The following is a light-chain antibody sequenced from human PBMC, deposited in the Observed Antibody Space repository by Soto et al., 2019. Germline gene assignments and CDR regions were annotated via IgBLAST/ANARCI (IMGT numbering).Light chain of an antibody. CDR3: SSYTISSTVI. J-gene: IGLJ2*01. CDR1: SSDVGGYNY. Sequence: QSALTQPASVSGSPGQSITISCTGTSSDVGGYNYVSWYQQVPGKAPKLMIYDVSNRPSGVSNRFSASKSGNTASLTISGLQAEDEADYYCSSYTISSTVIFGGGTKLTVL. CDR2: DVS. V-gene: IGLV2-14*01.